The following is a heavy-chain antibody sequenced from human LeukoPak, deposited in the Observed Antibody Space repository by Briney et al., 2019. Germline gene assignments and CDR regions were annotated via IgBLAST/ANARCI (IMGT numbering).Heavy chain of an antibody. CDR2: INPSGGST. CDR1: GYTFSSYY. CDR3: ARVNIFTGPYWYFDL. D-gene: IGHD3-9*01. Sequence: GASVKVSCKASGYTFSSYYMHWVRQAPGQGLEWMGIINPSGGSTSYAQKFQGRVTMTRDTSTSTVYMELSSLRSEDTAVYYCARVNIFTGPYWYFDLWGRGTLVTVSS. V-gene: IGHV1-46*01. J-gene: IGHJ2*01.